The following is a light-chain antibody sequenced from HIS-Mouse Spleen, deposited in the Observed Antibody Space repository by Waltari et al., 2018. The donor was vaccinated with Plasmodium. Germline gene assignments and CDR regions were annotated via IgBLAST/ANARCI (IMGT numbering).Light chain of an antibody. CDR3: QQYNNWSFT. CDR2: GAS. V-gene: IGKV3-15*01. J-gene: IGKJ3*01. Sequence: EIVMTQSPATLPVSPGERATLPCRASQSVSSNSAWYQQKPGQAPRPLIYGASTRATGIPARFSGSGSGTEFTLTISSLQSEDFAVYYCQQYNNWSFTFGPGTKVDIK. CDR1: QSVSSN.